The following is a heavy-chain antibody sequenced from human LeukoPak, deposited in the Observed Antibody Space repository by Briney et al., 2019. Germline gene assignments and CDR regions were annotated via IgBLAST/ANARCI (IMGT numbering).Heavy chain of an antibody. CDR3: ARNRIVGATRAAFAY. J-gene: IGHJ4*02. V-gene: IGHV5-51*01. CDR2: IYPGDSDT. Sequence: GESLKISCKGSGYNFTTYWIGWVRQMPGKGLEWVWIIYPGDSDTRYSPSFHGQVTISADKSISTAYLQWSSLKASDTAMYYCARNRIVGATRAAFAYWGQGTLVTVSS. CDR1: GYNFTTYW. D-gene: IGHD1-26*01.